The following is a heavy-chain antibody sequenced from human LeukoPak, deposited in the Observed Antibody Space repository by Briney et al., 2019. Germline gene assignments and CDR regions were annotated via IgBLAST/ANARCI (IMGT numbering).Heavy chain of an antibody. CDR3: ARDRLSGPHYDY. V-gene: IGHV4-4*02. Sequence: SETLSLTCAVSGGSISSNNWWSWVRQPPGKGLEWIGEIYHSGSTNYNPSLKSRVTLSVDTSKNQFSLKLRSVTAADTAVYYCARDRLSGPHYDYWGQGTLVTVSS. CDR1: GGSISSNNW. J-gene: IGHJ4*02. D-gene: IGHD1-14*01. CDR2: IYHSGST.